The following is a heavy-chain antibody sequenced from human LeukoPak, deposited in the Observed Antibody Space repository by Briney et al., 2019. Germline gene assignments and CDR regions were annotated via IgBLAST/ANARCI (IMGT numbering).Heavy chain of an antibody. CDR3: ARVSYDSSGYYLFDY. V-gene: IGHV1-2*02. CDR1: GYTFTGYY. D-gene: IGHD3-22*01. CDR2: INPNSGGT. Sequence: ASVKVSCKASGYTFTGYYMHWVRQAPGQGLEWMGWINPNSGGTNYAQKFQGRVTMTRDTSISTAYMELSRLRSDDTAVYYCARVSYDSSGYYLFDYWGQGTLVTVSP. J-gene: IGHJ4*02.